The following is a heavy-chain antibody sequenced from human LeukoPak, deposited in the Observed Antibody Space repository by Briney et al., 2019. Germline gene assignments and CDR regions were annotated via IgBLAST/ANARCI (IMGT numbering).Heavy chain of an antibody. CDR1: GGSISSSSYY. D-gene: IGHD2-2*02. J-gene: IGHJ3*02. Sequence: SETLSLTCTVSGGSISSSSYYWGWIRQPPGKGPEWIGSIYYSGSTYYNPSLKSRVTISVDTSKNQFSLELSSVTAADTAVYYCAYRPGAFDIWGQGTMVTVSS. V-gene: IGHV4-39*07. CDR3: AYRPGAFDI. CDR2: IYYSGST.